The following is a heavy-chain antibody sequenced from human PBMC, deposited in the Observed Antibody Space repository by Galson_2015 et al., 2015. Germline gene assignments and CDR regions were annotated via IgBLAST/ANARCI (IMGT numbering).Heavy chain of an antibody. CDR1: GCTFTNYF. CDR3: ARELGGTYYFDY. CDR2: INPSGAAT. Sequence: VKVSCKASGCTFTNYFIQWVRQAPGQGLEWVGAINPSGAATFYAQKLQGRVTMTRDTPTSTVYVELSSLGSEDTAVYYCARELGGTYYFDYWGLGTLVTVSS. V-gene: IGHV1-46*04. D-gene: IGHD3-10*01. J-gene: IGHJ4*02.